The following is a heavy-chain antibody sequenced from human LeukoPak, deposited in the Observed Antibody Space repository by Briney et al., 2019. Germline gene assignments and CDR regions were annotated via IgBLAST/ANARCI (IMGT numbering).Heavy chain of an antibody. J-gene: IGHJ4*02. CDR3: ATGVWVRTIAVAGKVFYYFDY. V-gene: IGHV1-24*01. D-gene: IGHD6-19*01. CDR2: FDPEDGET. Sequence: ASVKLSSKVSRYTLTELSMHWVRQAPGKGLEWMGGFDPEDGETIYAQKFQGRVTMTEDTSTDTAYMELSSLRSEDTAVYYCATGVWVRTIAVAGKVFYYFDYWGQGTLVTVS. CDR1: RYTLTELS.